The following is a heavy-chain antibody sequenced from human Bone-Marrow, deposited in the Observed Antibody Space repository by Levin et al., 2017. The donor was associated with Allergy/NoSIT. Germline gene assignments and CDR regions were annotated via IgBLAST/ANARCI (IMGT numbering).Heavy chain of an antibody. J-gene: IGHJ1*01. CDR2: IIPIFGTA. V-gene: IGHV1-69*06. CDR3: ARSTSGSAMFQH. Sequence: KISCKASGGTFSSYAISWVRQAPGQGLEWMGGIIPIFGTANYAQKFQGRVTITADKSTSTAYMELSSLRSEDTAVYYCARSTSGSAMFQHWGQGTLVTVSS. D-gene: IGHD1-26*01. CDR1: GGTFSSYA.